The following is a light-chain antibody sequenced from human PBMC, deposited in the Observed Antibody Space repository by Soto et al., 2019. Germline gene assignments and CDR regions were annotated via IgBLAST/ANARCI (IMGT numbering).Light chain of an antibody. Sequence: EIVLTQSPSTLSFSPVERSTLSFIASQSVSSYLAWYQQKPGQAPRLLIYDASNRATGIPARFSGSGSGTDFTLTISSLEPEDFAVYYCQQRSNWPITFGQGTRLEIK. CDR2: DAS. CDR1: QSVSSY. CDR3: QQRSNWPIT. V-gene: IGKV3-11*01. J-gene: IGKJ5*01.